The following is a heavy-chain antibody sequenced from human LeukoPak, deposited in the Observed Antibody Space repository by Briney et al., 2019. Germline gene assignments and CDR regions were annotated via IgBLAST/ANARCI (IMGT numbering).Heavy chain of an antibody. CDR3: AREYDRSYFDYYYMDV. Sequence: GGSLRLSCAASGFTFSSYGMGWVRQAPGKGLEWVSSISGGGETTYYADSVKGRFPISGDNSKNTLYLQMNSLRAEDTAVYYCAREYDRSYFDYYYMDVWGKGTTVTVSS. V-gene: IGHV3-23*01. CDR1: GFTFSSYG. CDR2: ISGGGETT. D-gene: IGHD1-26*01. J-gene: IGHJ6*03.